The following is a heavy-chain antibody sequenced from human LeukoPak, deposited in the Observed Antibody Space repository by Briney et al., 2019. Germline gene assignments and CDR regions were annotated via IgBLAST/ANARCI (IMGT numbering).Heavy chain of an antibody. J-gene: IGHJ4*02. Sequence: ASVKVSCKASRYTFTGYYMHWVRQAPGQGLEWMGWINPNSGGTNYAQKFQGRVTMTRDTSISTAYMELSRLRSDDTAVYYCAREQTSGYYYMYYFDYWGQGTLVTVSS. CDR1: RYTFTGYY. CDR2: INPNSGGT. CDR3: AREQTSGYYYMYYFDY. V-gene: IGHV1-2*02. D-gene: IGHD3-22*01.